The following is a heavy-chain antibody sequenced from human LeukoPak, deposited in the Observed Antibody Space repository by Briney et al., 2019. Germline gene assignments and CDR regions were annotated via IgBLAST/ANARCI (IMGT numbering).Heavy chain of an antibody. CDR3: ARVRYYDSSGQTTIDY. CDR2: IYYSGST. J-gene: IGHJ4*02. V-gene: IGHV4-39*01. Sequence: SETLSLTCTVSGGSISSSSYYWGWIRQPPGKGLEWIGSIYYSGSTYYNPSLKSRVTISVDTSKNQFSLKLSSVTAVDTAVYYCARVRYYDSSGQTTIDYWGQGTLVTVSS. D-gene: IGHD3-22*01. CDR1: GGSISSSSYY.